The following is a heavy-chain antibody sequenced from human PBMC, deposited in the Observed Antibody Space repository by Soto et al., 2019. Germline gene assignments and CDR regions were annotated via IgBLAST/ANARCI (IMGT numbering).Heavy chain of an antibody. Sequence: GGSLRLSCAASGFTFSSYAMSWVRQAPGKGLEWVSAISGSGGSTYYADSVKGRFTISRDNSKNTLYLQMNSLRAEDTAVYYCAKYGQYCSSTSCYWDYYYYYYMDVWGKGTTVTVSS. V-gene: IGHV3-23*01. CDR3: AKYGQYCSSTSCYWDYYYYYYMDV. CDR2: ISGSGGST. J-gene: IGHJ6*03. D-gene: IGHD2-2*01. CDR1: GFTFSSYA.